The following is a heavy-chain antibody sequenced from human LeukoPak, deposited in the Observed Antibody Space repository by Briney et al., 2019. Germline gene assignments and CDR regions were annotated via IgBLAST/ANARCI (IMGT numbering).Heavy chain of an antibody. CDR1: GFTFSSYE. Sequence: GGSLRLSCAASGFTFSSYEMNWVRQAPGKGLEWVSYISSSGSTIYYADSVKGRFTISRDNAKNSLHLQMNSLRAEDTAVYYCARPIRRYYMDVWGKGTTVTISS. J-gene: IGHJ6*03. CDR3: ARPIRRYYMDV. V-gene: IGHV3-48*03. D-gene: IGHD1-1*01. CDR2: ISSSGSTI.